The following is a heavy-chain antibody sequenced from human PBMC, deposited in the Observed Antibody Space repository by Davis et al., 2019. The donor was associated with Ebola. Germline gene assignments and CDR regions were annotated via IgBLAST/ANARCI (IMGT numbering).Heavy chain of an antibody. D-gene: IGHD6-13*01. Sequence: MPSETLSLTCSVSGGSINSNSYYWGWIRQPPGKGLEWIATIYYSGSTYYNPSLKSRVTISVDTSKNQFSLKLSSVTAADTAVYYCARPVGIAAAGGFDYWGQGTLVTVSS. CDR1: GGSINSNSYY. J-gene: IGHJ4*02. CDR3: ARPVGIAAAGGFDY. CDR2: IYYSGST. V-gene: IGHV4-39*01.